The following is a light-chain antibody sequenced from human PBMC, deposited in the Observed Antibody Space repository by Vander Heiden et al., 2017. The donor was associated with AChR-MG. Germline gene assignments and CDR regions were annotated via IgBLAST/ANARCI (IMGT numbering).Light chain of an antibody. J-gene: IGKJ4*01. Sequence: EFVLTQSQATLLLPPGERATLSCRASQSVDNYLAWYQQKPGQAPRLLIYDASKRAAGIPARFSGSGSGTDFTLTISTLDPEDFAVYYCQQRGNWPLTFGAGTKVEIK. CDR3: QQRGNWPLT. CDR2: DAS. V-gene: IGKV3-11*01. CDR1: QSVDNY.